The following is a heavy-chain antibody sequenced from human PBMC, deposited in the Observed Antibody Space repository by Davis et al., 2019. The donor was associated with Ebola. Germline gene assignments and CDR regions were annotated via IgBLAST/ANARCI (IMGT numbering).Heavy chain of an antibody. CDR3: ARGGGIVLMVYALNWFDP. Sequence: PSETLSLTCAVSGGSISSGGYSWSWIRQPLGKGLEWIGYIYYSGSTNYNPSLKSRVTISVDTSKNQFSLKLSSVTAADTAVYYCARGGGIVLMVYALNWFDPWGQGTLVTVSS. CDR1: GGSISSGGYS. V-gene: IGHV4-61*08. CDR2: IYYSGST. D-gene: IGHD2-8*01. J-gene: IGHJ5*02.